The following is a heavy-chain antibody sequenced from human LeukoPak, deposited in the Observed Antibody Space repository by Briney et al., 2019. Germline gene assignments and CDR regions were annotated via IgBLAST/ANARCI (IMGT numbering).Heavy chain of an antibody. CDR3: ARDHGTTEVDY. CDR1: GGSFSGYY. D-gene: IGHD4-11*01. J-gene: IGHJ4*02. CDR2: INHSGST. Sequence: SETLSLTCAVYGGSFSGYYWSWIRQPPGKGLEWIAEINHSGSTNYNPSLKSRVTISVDTSNNQFSLKLRSVTAADTAVYYCARDHGTTEVDYWGQGTLVTVSS. V-gene: IGHV4-34*01.